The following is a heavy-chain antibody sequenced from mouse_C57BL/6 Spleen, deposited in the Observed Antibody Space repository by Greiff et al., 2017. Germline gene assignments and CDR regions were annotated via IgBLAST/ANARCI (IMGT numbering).Heavy chain of an antibody. CDR2: IYPSDSET. D-gene: IGHD3-2*02. V-gene: IGHV1-61*01. CDR1: GYTFTSYW. CDR3: ARGGDSSGYY. Sequence: VKLQQPGAELVRPGSSVKLSCKASGYTFTSYWMDWVKQRPGQGLEWIGNIYPSDSETHYNQKFKDKATLTVDKSSSTAYMQLSSLTSEDSAVYYCARGGDSSGYYWGQGTTLTVSS. J-gene: IGHJ2*01.